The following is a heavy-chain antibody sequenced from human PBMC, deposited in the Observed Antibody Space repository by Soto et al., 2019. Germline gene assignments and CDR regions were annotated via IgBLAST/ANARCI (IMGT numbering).Heavy chain of an antibody. Sequence: QVQLVQPGAEMKKPGASVKVSCKASGYKFNSYGISWVRQAPGAGFEWMGWISAYNGNTDYAQKFQGRVTMTTDTSKSTAYMELRSLRSDDTAVYYWARGGAIAAAEGDNWRQGALVNVSS. V-gene: IGHV1-18*01. J-gene: IGHJ4*02. CDR3: ARGGAIAAAEGDN. D-gene: IGHD6-13*01. CDR2: ISAYNGNT. CDR1: GYKFNSYG.